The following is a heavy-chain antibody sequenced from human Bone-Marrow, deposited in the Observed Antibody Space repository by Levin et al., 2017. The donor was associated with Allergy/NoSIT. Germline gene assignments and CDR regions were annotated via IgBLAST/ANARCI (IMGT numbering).Heavy chain of an antibody. V-gene: IGHV3-53*01. CDR1: GFTISSNY. Sequence: PSETLSLTCAASGFTISSNYMSWVRQAPGKGLEWVSVLYSDGPTYYADSVKGRFTISRDNSKNNLFLQMNTLTVEDTAVYYCVRDVVAGTRYFALWGRGTLVTVSS. CDR3: VRDVVAGTRYFAL. D-gene: IGHD6-19*01. J-gene: IGHJ2*01. CDR2: LYSDGPT.